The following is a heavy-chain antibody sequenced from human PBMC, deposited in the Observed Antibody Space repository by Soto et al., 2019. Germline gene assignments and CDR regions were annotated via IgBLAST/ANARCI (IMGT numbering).Heavy chain of an antibody. Sequence: QVQLVQSGAEVKKPGSWVKLSCKASGGTVSSYAISWVRQAPGQGLEWMGGIIPIFGTANYAQKFQGRVTITADESTSTAYMELSSLRSEDTAVYYCARASGQVGGVDYWGQGTLVTVSS. J-gene: IGHJ4*02. CDR2: IIPIFGTA. CDR1: GGTVSSYA. CDR3: ARASGQVGGVDY. D-gene: IGHD3-16*01. V-gene: IGHV1-69*01.